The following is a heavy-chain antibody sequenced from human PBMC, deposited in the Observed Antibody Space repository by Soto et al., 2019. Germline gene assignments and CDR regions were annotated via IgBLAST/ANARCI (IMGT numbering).Heavy chain of an antibody. J-gene: IGHJ5*02. CDR1: GFTFSSYA. D-gene: IGHD5-18*01. V-gene: IGHV3-23*01. CDR2: ISGNGGST. Sequence: GGSLRLSCAASGFTFSSYAMSWVRQAPGKGLEWVSAISGNGGSTYYADSVKGRFTISRDNSKNTLYLQMNSLRAEDTAVYYCAKEILDTAMVPFDWFDPWGQGTLVTVSS. CDR3: AKEILDTAMVPFDWFDP.